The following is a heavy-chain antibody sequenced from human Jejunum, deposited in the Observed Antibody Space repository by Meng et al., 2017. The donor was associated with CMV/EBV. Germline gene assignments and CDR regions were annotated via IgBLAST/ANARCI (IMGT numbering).Heavy chain of an antibody. CDR2: IYPGDSDT. D-gene: IGHD3-10*01. CDR3: AREGARGMDV. V-gene: IGHV5-51*01. CDR1: GYNFDTYW. Sequence: CAGSGYNFDTYWVAWVRQMPGKGLEWMGIIYPGDSDTKYGPSFQGQVTFSADKSINTAYLQWSSLKTSDTATYYCAREGARGMDVWGQGTTVTVSS. J-gene: IGHJ6*02.